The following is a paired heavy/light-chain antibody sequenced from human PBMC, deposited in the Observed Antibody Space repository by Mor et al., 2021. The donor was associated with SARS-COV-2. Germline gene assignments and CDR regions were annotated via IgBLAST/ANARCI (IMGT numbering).Light chain of an antibody. Sequence: QSVLTQPPSASGTPGQRVTISCSGSSSNIGSNYVYWYQQLPGTAPKLLIYSTNQRPSGVPDRFSGSKSGTSASLAISGLRSEDEADYYCATWDDSLSGWVFGGGTKLTVL. V-gene: IGLV1-47*02. CDR1: SSNIGSNY. CDR3: ATWDDSLSGWV. CDR2: STN. J-gene: IGLJ3*02.
Heavy chain of an antibody. V-gene: IGHV3-7*03. CDR3: ARVLAVAGTSRYYYGMDV. Sequence: EVQLVESGGGLVQPGGSLRLSCAASGFTFSMYWMSWVRQAPGKGLEWVANIKQDGSEKYYVDSVKGRFTISRDNAKNSLYLQMNSLRAEDTAVYYCARVLAVAGTSRYYYGMDVWGQGTTATVSS. J-gene: IGHJ6*02. CDR1: GFTFSMYW. D-gene: IGHD6-19*01. CDR2: IKQDGSEK.